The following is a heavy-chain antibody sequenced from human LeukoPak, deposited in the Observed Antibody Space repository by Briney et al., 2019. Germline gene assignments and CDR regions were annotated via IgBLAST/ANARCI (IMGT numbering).Heavy chain of an antibody. Sequence: ASVKVSCKASGYSLISYDINWVRQAAGQGLEWMGWMNPNSGRTGYAQTFQGRVTMTRDISLNTAYMELSSLKSEDTAIYYCAREGLPYAMDVWGQGTTVTVSS. J-gene: IGHJ6*02. CDR1: GYSLISYD. CDR3: AREGLPYAMDV. CDR2: MNPNSGRT. D-gene: IGHD2-15*01. V-gene: IGHV1-8*01.